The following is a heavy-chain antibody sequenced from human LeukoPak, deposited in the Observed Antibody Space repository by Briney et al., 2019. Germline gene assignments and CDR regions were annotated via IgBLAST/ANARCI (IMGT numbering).Heavy chain of an antibody. CDR2: ITPKSGDT. CDR1: GYTFSDFY. CDR3: ARVRLADERAWAY. Sequence: ASVMVSCKASGYTFSDFYIHWVRQAPGQGLEYVGWITPKSGDTYSPQRFQGRVTMTRDASISTAYMELSSLRSDDTAVYFCARVRLADERAWAYWGQGTLVTVSS. D-gene: IGHD3-3*02. J-gene: IGHJ4*02. V-gene: IGHV1-2*02.